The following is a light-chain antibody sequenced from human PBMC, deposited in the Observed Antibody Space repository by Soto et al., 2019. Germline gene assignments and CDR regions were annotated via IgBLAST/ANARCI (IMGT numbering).Light chain of an antibody. CDR1: GSDIGCYNF. CDR3: YSYAGRNIWV. CDR2: GVT. V-gene: IGLV2-8*01. J-gene: IGLJ3*02. Sequence: QSALTQPPSASGSPGQSVTISCTGSGSDIGCYNFVSWYQQHPGKAPKLMIYGVTERPSGVPDRFSGSKSGNTASLTVSGLQAEDEADYYCYSYAGRNIWVFGGGTQLTVL.